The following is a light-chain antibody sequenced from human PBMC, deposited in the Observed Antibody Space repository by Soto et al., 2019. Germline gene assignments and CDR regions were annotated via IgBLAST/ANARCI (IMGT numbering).Light chain of an antibody. CDR3: SSYTSSSTLG. V-gene: IGLV2-14*01. CDR1: SSDVGGYNY. J-gene: IGLJ2*01. Sequence: QSALTQPASVSGSPGQSITISCTGTSSDVGGYNYVSWDQLHPGKAPKLMIYDVSNRPAGVSNRFSGSKSGNTASLTISGIQAEDEADYYCSSYTSSSTLGFGGGTKLTVL. CDR2: DVS.